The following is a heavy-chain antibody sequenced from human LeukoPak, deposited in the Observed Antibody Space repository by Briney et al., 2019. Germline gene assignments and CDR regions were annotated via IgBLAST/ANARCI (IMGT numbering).Heavy chain of an antibody. D-gene: IGHD3-22*01. J-gene: IGHJ4*02. Sequence: LGGSLRLSCAASGFTFSSYAMSWVRQAPGKGLEWVSAISGSGGSTYYADSAKGRFTISRDNSKNTLYLQMNSLRAEDTAVYYCAKDPLHYYDSSGDTDYWGQGTLVTVSS. V-gene: IGHV3-23*01. CDR2: ISGSGGST. CDR3: AKDPLHYYDSSGDTDY. CDR1: GFTFSSYA.